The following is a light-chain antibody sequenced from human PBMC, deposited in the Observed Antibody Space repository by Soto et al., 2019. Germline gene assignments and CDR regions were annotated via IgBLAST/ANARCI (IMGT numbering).Light chain of an antibody. V-gene: IGKV1-5*03. J-gene: IGKJ1*01. CDR3: QQYNSYPWT. CDR1: QSVSSW. CDR2: KAS. Sequence: DIQMTQSPSTLSASVGDRVSITCRASQSVSSWLAWYQHKPGKAPKLLIYKASTLESGVPSSFSGSGSGTEFTLTITTLQPDDFEPYYCQQYNSYPWTFGQRTKVEIK.